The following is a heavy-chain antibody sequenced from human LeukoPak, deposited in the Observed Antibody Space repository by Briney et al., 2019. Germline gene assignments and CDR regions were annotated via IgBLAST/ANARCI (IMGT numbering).Heavy chain of an antibody. D-gene: IGHD2-2*01. V-gene: IGHV3-23*01. CDR3: AKGQARPLSGFAGAAADY. CDR2: INNGGGST. Sequence: GGSLTLSCVASGFTFTNHALNWLRQAPGKGLEWVSGINNGGGSTYYADSVKGRFTISRDNSRNTLFLQMNSLRADDTAVYYCAKGQARPLSGFAGAAADYWGQGTLVTVSS. CDR1: GFTFTNHA. J-gene: IGHJ4*02.